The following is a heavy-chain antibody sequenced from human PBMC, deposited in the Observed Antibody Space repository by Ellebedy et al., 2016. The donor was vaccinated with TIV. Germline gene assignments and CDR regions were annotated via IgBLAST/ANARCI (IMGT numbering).Heavy chain of an antibody. J-gene: IGHJ4*02. CDR2: ISYDGSNK. V-gene: IGHV3-30*18. D-gene: IGHD6-19*01. CDR3: AKDQGIAVAGPDY. CDR1: GFTFSSYG. Sequence: GGSLRLXCAASGFTFSSYGMHWVRQAPGKGLEWVAVISYDGSNKYYADSVKGRFTISRDNSKNTLYLQMNSLRAEDTAVYYCAKDQGIAVAGPDYWGQGTLVTVSS.